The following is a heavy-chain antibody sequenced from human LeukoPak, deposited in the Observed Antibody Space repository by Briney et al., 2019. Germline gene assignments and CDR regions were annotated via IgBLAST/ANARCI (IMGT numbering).Heavy chain of an antibody. D-gene: IGHD3-10*01. CDR1: GFTFSSYS. CDR3: ARGWFGENDDAFDI. J-gene: IGHJ3*02. Sequence: GGSLRLSCAASGFTFSSYSMNWVRQAPGKGLEWVSSISSSSSYMYYADSVKGRFTISRDNAKNSLYLQMNSLRAEDTAVYYCARGWFGENDDAFDIWGQGTMVTVSS. V-gene: IGHV3-21*01. CDR2: ISSSSSYM.